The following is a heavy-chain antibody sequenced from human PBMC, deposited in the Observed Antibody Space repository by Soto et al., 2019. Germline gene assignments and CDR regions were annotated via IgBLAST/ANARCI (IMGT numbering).Heavy chain of an antibody. J-gene: IGHJ5*02. CDR1: GGSISSYY. CDR3: ARDLGIAAAINWFDP. CDR2: IYYSGST. V-gene: IGHV4-59*01. Sequence: SETLSLTCTVSGGSISSYYWSWIRQPPGKGLEWIGYIYYSGSTNYNPSLKSRVTISVDTSKNQFSLKLSSVTAADTAVYYCARDLGIAAAINWFDPWGQGTLVTVPQ. D-gene: IGHD6-13*01.